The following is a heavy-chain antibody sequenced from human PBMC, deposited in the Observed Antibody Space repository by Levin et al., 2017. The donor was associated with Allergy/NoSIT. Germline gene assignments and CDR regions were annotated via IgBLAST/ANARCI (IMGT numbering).Heavy chain of an antibody. CDR1: GFPFSLHS. J-gene: IGHJ6*02. CDR3: ARDSRAAYGMDV. D-gene: IGHD6-6*01. Sequence: LSLTCAASGFPFSLHSMNWVRQAPGKGLDWVSYISGGSKTIYYADSVKGRFTISRDNAKNSLYLQMNSLRDEDTAVYYCARDSRAAYGMDVWGQGTTVTVSS. V-gene: IGHV3-48*02. CDR2: ISGGSKTI.